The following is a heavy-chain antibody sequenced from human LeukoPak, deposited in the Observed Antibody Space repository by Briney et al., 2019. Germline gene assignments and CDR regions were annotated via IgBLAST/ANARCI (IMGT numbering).Heavy chain of an antibody. Sequence: PSQTLSLTCTVSGGSVSRGNYYWTWSRQPAGSGLEWIGRIYTSGTTDYNPSLRTRVTISVDASRNQFSLNLSSVTAADTAVYYCARGAYSSTNWFDPWGQGTLVTVSS. CDR3: ARGAYSSTNWFDP. D-gene: IGHD6-13*01. CDR2: IYTSGTT. J-gene: IGHJ5*02. CDR1: GGSVSRGNYY. V-gene: IGHV4-61*02.